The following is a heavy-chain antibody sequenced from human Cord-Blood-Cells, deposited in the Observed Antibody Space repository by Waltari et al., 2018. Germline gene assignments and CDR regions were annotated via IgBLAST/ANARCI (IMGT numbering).Heavy chain of an antibody. J-gene: IGHJ3*02. CDR2: IYSGGST. CDR1: GFTVSSTY. Sequence: EVQLVETGGGLIQPGGSLSLSCAPSGFTVSSTYMSWVRQAPGKGLEWVSVIYSGGSTYYADSVKGRFTISRDNSKNTLYLQMNSLRAEDTAVYYCARGSNDAFDIWGQGTMVTVSS. V-gene: IGHV3-53*02. CDR3: ARGSNDAFDI.